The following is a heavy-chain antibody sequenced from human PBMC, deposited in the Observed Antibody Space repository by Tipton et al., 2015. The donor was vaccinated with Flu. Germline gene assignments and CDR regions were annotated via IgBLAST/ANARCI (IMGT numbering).Heavy chain of an antibody. J-gene: IGHJ6*02. Sequence: SLRLSCAASGFTFRSYAMSWVRQAPGKGLEWVSAISGSGGSTYYADSVKGRFTISRDNSKNTLYLQMNSLRAEDTAVYYCAKPITLEFCGSLRYVSENPYSFYYGMAVWLQGTTVTVSS. V-gene: IGHV3-23*01. D-gene: IGHD3-16*02. CDR1: GFTFRSYA. CDR2: ISGSGGST. CDR3: AKPITLEFCGSLRYVSENPYSFYYGMAV.